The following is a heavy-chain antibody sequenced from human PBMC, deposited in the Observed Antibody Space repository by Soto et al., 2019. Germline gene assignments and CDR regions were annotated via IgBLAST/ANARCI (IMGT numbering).Heavy chain of an antibody. CDR1: GFTFNNYG. CDR2: IWNDGNGN. Sequence: QVQLVESGGGVVQPGRSLRLSCAASGFTFNNYGMHWVRQAPGKGLEWVAVIWNDGNGNYYANSVKGRFTISRDNSKNTLYLQMRSLTAEDTAVYYCARRQIAPPTRGAASARGGMDVWGQGTTVTVS. CDR3: ARRQIAPPTRGAASARGGMDV. V-gene: IGHV3-33*01. J-gene: IGHJ6*02. D-gene: IGHD6-13*01.